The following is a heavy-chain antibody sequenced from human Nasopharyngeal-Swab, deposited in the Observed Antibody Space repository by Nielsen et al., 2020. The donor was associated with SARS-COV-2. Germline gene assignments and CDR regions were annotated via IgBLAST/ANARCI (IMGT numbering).Heavy chain of an antibody. CDR2: ISGSGGST. CDR3: AKAGGAFDI. D-gene: IGHD3-16*01. Sequence: GESLKLSCAASGFTFRSYAISWVRQAPGKGLEWVSAISGSGGSTYYADSVKGRFTISRDNSKNTLYLQMNSLRAEDTAVYYCAKAGGAFDIWGQGTMVTVSS. V-gene: IGHV3-23*01. CDR1: GFTFRSYA. J-gene: IGHJ3*02.